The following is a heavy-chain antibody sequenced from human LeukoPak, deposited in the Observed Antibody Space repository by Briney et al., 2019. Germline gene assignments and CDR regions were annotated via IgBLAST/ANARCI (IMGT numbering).Heavy chain of an antibody. D-gene: IGHD6-19*01. CDR2: ISGSGGST. V-gene: IGHV3-23*01. J-gene: IGHJ4*02. Sequence: GGSLRLSCAASGFTFSSDAMSWVRQAPGKGLEWVSAISGSGGSTYYADSVKGRFTISRDNSKNTLYLQMNSLRAEDTAVYYCAKGQASGWYQYFDYWGQGTLVTVSS. CDR3: AKGQASGWYQYFDY. CDR1: GFTFSSDA.